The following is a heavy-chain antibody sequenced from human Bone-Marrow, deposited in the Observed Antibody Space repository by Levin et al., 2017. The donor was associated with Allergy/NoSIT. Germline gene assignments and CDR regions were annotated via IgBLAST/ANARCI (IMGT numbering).Heavy chain of an antibody. Sequence: ASVKVSCKASGSTFGSHGISWMRQAPGQGLEWMGGIIPAIGQLNQAHKFHGRVTITADQSTATAYMELSSLTSEDTAVYYCARGEETAMGQFHFWGQGTLVTVSS. V-gene: IGHV1-69*10. J-gene: IGHJ4*02. D-gene: IGHD5-18*01. CDR3: ARGEETAMGQFHF. CDR1: GSTFGSHG. CDR2: IIPAIGQL.